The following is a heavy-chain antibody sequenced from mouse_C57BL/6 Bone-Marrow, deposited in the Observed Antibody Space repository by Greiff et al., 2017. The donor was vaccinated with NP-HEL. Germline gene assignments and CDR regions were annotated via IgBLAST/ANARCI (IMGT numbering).Heavy chain of an antibody. CDR1: GYSFTGYY. CDR2: INPSTGGT. D-gene: IGHD4-1*01. J-gene: IGHJ4*01. Sequence: VQLKESGPELVKPGASVKISCKASGYSFTGYYMNWVKQSPEKSLEWIGEINPSTGGTTYNQKFKAKATLTVDKSSSTAYMQLKSLTSEDSAVYYCARTWARAMDYWGQGTSVTVSS. CDR3: ARTWARAMDY. V-gene: IGHV1-42*01.